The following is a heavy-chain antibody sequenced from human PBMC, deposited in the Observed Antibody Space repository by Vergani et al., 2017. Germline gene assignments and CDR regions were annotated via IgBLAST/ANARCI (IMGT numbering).Heavy chain of an antibody. V-gene: IGHV3-21*01. D-gene: IGHD5-24*01. CDR1: GFTFSSYS. J-gene: IGHJ4*02. CDR3: ARDTGGRWPRYYFDY. Sequence: EVQLVESGGGLVKPGGSLRLSCAASGFTFSSYSMNWVRQAPGKGLEWVSSISSSSSYIYYADSVKGRFTISRDNAKNSLYLQMNSLRAEDTAVYYCARDTGGRWPRYYFDYWGQGTLVTVSS. CDR2: ISSSSSYI.